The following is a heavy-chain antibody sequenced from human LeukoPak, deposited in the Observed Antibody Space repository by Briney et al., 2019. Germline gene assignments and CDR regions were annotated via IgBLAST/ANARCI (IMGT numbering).Heavy chain of an antibody. CDR2: VVTTTT. CDR3: ASDTTVASGMQF. V-gene: IGHV4-4*07. D-gene: IGHD6-19*01. J-gene: IGHJ4*02. CDR1: GCSISTYS. Sequence: PSETLSLTCTVSGCSISTYSWTWVRQSPGKGLEWIGSVVTTTTKYSPALRSRVAISVDTSKNQFSLRLESVTTADTAVYYCASDTTVASGMQFWGQGALVTVSS.